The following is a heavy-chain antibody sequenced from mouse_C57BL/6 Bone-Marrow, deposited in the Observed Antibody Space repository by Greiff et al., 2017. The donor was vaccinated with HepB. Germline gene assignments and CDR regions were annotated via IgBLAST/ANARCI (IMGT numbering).Heavy chain of an antibody. J-gene: IGHJ3*01. CDR3: ARQTYYDYDGAD. D-gene: IGHD2-4*01. Sequence: EVQRVESGGDLVKPGGSLKLSCAASGFTFSSYGMSWVRQTPDKRLEWVATISSGGSYTYYPDSVKGRFTSSRDNAKNTLYLQMSSLKSEDTAMYYCARQTYYDYDGADWGQGTLVTVSA. CDR2: ISSGGSYT. V-gene: IGHV5-6*01. CDR1: GFTFSSYG.